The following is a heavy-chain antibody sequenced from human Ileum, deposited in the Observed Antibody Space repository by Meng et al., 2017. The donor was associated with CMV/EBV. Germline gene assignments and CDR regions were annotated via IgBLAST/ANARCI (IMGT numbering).Heavy chain of an antibody. V-gene: IGHV1-18*01. Sequence: HVELVQAGAEVSTAWAAVEVSFKTSGYTFINYGISWVRQVPGQGLEWLGWVSGYDGNINYAEKVQGRVTMTTDTSTSTAYMELRSLRSDDTAVYYCARDVRRFGQLLPFDYWGQGILVTVSS. J-gene: IGHJ4*02. CDR2: VSGYDGNI. D-gene: IGHD3-10*01. CDR3: ARDVRRFGQLLPFDY. CDR1: GYTFINYG.